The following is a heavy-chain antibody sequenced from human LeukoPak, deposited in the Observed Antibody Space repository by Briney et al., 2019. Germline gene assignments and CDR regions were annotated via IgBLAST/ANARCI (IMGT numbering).Heavy chain of an antibody. CDR3: ARDFLEDTQ. D-gene: IGHD2-15*01. Sequence: GGSLRLSCAASGFIFSNYNMNWVRQAPGKGLEWFAYVRGSSSLIYYADSVKGRFTVARDDAKSSLYLQMNSLRADDTAVYYCARDFLEDTQWGLGTLVTVSS. V-gene: IGHV3-48*01. CDR2: VRGSSSLI. CDR1: GFIFSNYN. J-gene: IGHJ4*02.